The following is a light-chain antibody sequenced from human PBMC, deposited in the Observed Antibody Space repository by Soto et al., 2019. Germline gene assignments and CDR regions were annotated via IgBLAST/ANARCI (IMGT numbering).Light chain of an antibody. Sequence: EIVLTQSPATLSLSPGERATLSCRASQTVSSSLAWYQQKPGQAPRLLIYEASNRATGIPARFSGSGSGADFTLTISGLEPQDFALYYCQQHINWPLTFGGGTKVEIK. CDR2: EAS. V-gene: IGKV3-11*01. CDR3: QQHINWPLT. CDR1: QTVSSS. J-gene: IGKJ4*01.